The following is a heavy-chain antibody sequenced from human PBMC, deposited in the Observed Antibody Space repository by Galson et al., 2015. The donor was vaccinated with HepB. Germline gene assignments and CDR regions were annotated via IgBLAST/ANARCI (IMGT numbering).Heavy chain of an antibody. Sequence: SETLSLTCTVSGGSISSSSYYWGWIRQPPGKGLEWIGSIYYSGSTYYNPSLKSRVTISVDTSKNQFSLKLSSVTAADTAVYYCARLFNSWFWSGYRGGHPGEYYFDYWGQGTLVTVSS. V-gene: IGHV4-39*01. CDR1: GGSISSSSYY. CDR3: ARLFNSWFWSGYRGGHPGEYYFDY. J-gene: IGHJ4*02. CDR2: IYYSGST. D-gene: IGHD3-3*01.